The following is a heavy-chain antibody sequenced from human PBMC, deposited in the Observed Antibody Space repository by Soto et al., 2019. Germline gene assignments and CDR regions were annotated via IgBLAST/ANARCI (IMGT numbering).Heavy chain of an antibody. CDR2: ISGSGGST. V-gene: IGHV3-23*01. Sequence: EVQLLESGGGLVQPGGSLRLSCAASGFTFSSYAMSWVRQAPGKGLEWVSAISGSGGSTYYADSVKGRFTISRDNSKNTLYLQMNSLRAEDTVVYYCAKDAPSYCGGDCAPYYFDYWGQGTLVTVSS. CDR1: GFTFSSYA. CDR3: AKDAPSYCGGDCAPYYFDY. J-gene: IGHJ4*02. D-gene: IGHD2-21*02.